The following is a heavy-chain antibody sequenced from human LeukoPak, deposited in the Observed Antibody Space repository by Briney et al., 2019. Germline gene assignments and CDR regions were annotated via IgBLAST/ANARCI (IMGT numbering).Heavy chain of an antibody. CDR1: GGSFSGYY. V-gene: IGHV4-34*01. D-gene: IGHD4-17*01. CDR2: INHSGST. Sequence: PSETLSLTCAVCGGSFSGYYWSWIRQPPGKGLEWIGEINHSGSTNYNPSLKSRVTISVDTSKNQFSLKLSSVAAADTAVYYCARGTMTTVTYYFDYWGQGTLVTVSP. CDR3: ARGTMTTVTYYFDY. J-gene: IGHJ4*02.